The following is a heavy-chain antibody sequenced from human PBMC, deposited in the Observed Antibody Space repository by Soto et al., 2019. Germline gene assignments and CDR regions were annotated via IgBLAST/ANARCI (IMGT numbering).Heavy chain of an antibody. V-gene: IGHV1-69*01. D-gene: IGHD2-2*01. Sequence: QVQLVQSGAEVKKPGSSVKVSCKASGGTFSSYAISWVRQAPGQGLEWMRGIIPISETTNYAQKFQGRVTITADEYKSTAYMELSSLRSEDTAVYYCARSQGSSTSLEIYYYYYYGMDVWGQGTTVTVSS. J-gene: IGHJ6*02. CDR1: GGTFSSYA. CDR3: ARSQGSSTSLEIYYYYYYGMDV. CDR2: IIPISETT.